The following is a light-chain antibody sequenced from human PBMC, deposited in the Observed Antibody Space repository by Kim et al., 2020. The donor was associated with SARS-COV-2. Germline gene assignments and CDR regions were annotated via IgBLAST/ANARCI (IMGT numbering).Light chain of an antibody. V-gene: IGLV3-1*01. CDR3: QAWDNSTVI. J-gene: IGLJ2*01. CDR2: QDT. Sequence: VSPGQTASITCSGDKLGNKYAYWYQQKSGQSPVLVIYQDTKRPSGIPERFSGSNSGNTATLTISGTQAMDEADFYCQAWDNSTVIFGGGTQLTVL. CDR1: KLGNKY.